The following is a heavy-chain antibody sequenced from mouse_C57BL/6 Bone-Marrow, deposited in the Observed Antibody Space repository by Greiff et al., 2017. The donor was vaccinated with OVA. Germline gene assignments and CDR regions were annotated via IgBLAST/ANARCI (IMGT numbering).Heavy chain of an antibody. CDR3: ARNSYFYFDY. J-gene: IGHJ2*01. CDR2: IYPRSGNS. Sequence: VQLQESGAELARPGASVKLSCKASGYTFTSYGISWVKQRTGQGLEWIGEIYPRSGNSYYNEKFKGKATLTADKSASTAYMELRSLTSEDSAVYFCARNSYFYFDYWGQGTTLTVSS. V-gene: IGHV1-81*01. CDR1: GYTFTSYG. D-gene: IGHD2-10*01.